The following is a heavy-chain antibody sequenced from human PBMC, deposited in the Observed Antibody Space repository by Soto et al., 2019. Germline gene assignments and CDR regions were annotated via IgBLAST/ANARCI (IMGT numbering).Heavy chain of an antibody. J-gene: IGHJ5*02. V-gene: IGHV1-46*01. CDR1: GYTFTSYY. Sequence: ASVKVSCKASGYTFTSYYMHWVRQAPGQGLEWMGIINPSGGSTSYAQKFQGRVTMTRDTSTSTVYMELSSLRSEDTAVYYCARDRITMVRGAPGWFDPWGQGTLVTVSS. D-gene: IGHD3-10*01. CDR2: INPSGGST. CDR3: ARDRITMVRGAPGWFDP.